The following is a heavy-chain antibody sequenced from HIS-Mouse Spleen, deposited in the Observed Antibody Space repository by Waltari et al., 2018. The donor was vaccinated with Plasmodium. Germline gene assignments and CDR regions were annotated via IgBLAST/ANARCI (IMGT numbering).Heavy chain of an antibody. CDR2: IYSGGST. V-gene: IGHV3-53*01. CDR1: GFTVSSNY. CDR3: ASKTTVTNHAFDI. J-gene: IGHJ3*02. Sequence: EVQLVESGGGLIQPGGSLRLSCAASGFTVSSNYMSWVRQAPGKGLAWVAVIYSGGSTDYADSGKGRFTISRDNSKNTLYLQMNSLRAEDTAVYYCASKTTVTNHAFDIWGQGTMVTVSS. D-gene: IGHD4-17*01.